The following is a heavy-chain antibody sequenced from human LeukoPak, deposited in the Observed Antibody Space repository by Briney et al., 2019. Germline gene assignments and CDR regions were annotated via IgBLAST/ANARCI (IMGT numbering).Heavy chain of an antibody. V-gene: IGHV3-30*15. CDR1: GFTFRSHA. D-gene: IGHD6-19*01. CDR3: AREQSGDGWSGFDY. CDR2: ISDDGSRQ. J-gene: IGHJ4*02. Sequence: GGSLRLSCAASGFTFRSHAMHWVRQAPGKGLEWVAVISDDGSRQHYADFLEGRITISRDNSKNTVSLQMSSLRTEDTAVYFCAREQSGDGWSGFDYWGQGTLVTVSS.